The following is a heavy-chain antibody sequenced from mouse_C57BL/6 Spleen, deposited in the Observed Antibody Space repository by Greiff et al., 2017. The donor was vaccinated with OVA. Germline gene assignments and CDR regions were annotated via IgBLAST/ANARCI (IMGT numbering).Heavy chain of an antibody. D-gene: IGHD2-5*01. V-gene: IGHV1-26*01. CDR1: GYTFTDYY. J-gene: IGHJ1*03. CDR2: INPNNGGT. CDR3: ARWNYSNLYWYFDV. Sequence: EVQLQQSGPELVKPGASVKISCKASGYTFTDYYMNWVKQSHGKSLEWIGDINPNNGGTSYNQKFKGKATLTVDKSSSTAYMELRSLTSEDSAVYYCARWNYSNLYWYFDVWGTGTTVTVSS.